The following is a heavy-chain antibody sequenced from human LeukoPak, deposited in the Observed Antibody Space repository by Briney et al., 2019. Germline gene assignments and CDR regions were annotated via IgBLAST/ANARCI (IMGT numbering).Heavy chain of an antibody. J-gene: IGHJ4*02. CDR3: ARVHSSGWYVY. V-gene: IGHV3-11*04. CDR2: ISSSGSTI. Sequence: GGSLRLSCAASGFTFSDYYMSWIRQAPGKGLEWVSYISSSGSTIYYAASVKGRFTISRDNAKNSLYLQMNSLRAEDTAVYYCARVHSSGWYVYWGQGTLVTVSS. D-gene: IGHD6-19*01. CDR1: GFTFSDYY.